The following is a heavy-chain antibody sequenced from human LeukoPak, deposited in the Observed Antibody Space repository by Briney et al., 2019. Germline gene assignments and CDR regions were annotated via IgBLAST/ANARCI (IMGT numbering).Heavy chain of an antibody. D-gene: IGHD1-26*01. CDR1: GYTFTDYY. CDR2: INPNSVGS. CDR3: GIVGAQGSSFDY. Sequence: GAAVKDSCKASGYTFTDYYMHLLGQAPGQGLEGMGCINPNSVGSNYVRKLQGGLTLTSDTSISTAYMPLSTLRSDDTAVYYCGIVGAQGSSFDYWGQGTLVTVSS. J-gene: IGHJ4*02. V-gene: IGHV1-2*02.